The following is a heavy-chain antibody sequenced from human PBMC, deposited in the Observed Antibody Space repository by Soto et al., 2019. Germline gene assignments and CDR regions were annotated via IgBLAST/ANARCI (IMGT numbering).Heavy chain of an antibody. Sequence: EVQLVESGGGLVQAGGSLRLSCAASGLTFSSYWMHWVRQAPGKGLVWVSRINSAGSSTSYADSVKGRFTISRDNAKNTLYLLMNSLRAEDTAVYYCALSHTVTTDYWGQGTLVTVSS. CDR3: ALSHTVTTDY. J-gene: IGHJ4*02. D-gene: IGHD4-17*01. V-gene: IGHV3-74*01. CDR2: INSAGSST. CDR1: GLTFSSYW.